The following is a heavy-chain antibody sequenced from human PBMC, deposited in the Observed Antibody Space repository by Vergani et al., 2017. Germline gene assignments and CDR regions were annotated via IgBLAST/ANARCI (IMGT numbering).Heavy chain of an antibody. CDR1: GFTFDDYA. CDR3: ARDYGSGPPQSRRLLYDIGWFDP. CDR2: INWNSDSI. D-gene: IGHD3-10*01. Sequence: VQLVESGGGVVQPGGSLRLSCAASGFTFDDYAMHWVRQAPGKGLEWVSGINWNSDSIAYADSVKGRFTISRDNANNLVYLQMSSVRADDTAVYYCARDYGSGPPQSRRLLYDIGWFDPWGQGTLVTVSS. J-gene: IGHJ5*02. V-gene: IGHV3-9*01.